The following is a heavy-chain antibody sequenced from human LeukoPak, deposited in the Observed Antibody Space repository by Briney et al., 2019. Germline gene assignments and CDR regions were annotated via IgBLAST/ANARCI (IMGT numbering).Heavy chain of an antibody. CDR1: GFTFGDYA. J-gene: IGHJ4*02. V-gene: IGHV3-49*04. Sequence: GRSLRLSCTASGFTFGDYAMSWVRQAPGKGLEWVGFIISKAYDGTTEYAASVKGRFTISRDDSKSIAYLQMNSLKTEDTAVYYCTRDHPPSYYYDSSGYQFDYWGQGTLVTVSS. CDR2: IISKAYDGTT. D-gene: IGHD3-22*01. CDR3: TRDHPPSYYYDSSGYQFDY.